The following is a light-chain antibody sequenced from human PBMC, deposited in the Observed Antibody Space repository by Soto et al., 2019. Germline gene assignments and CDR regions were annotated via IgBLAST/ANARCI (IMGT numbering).Light chain of an antibody. CDR1: SSDVGGYNY. Sequence: QSALTQPASVSGSPGQSITISCTGTSSDVGGYNYVSWYQQHPGTAPKLMIYEVSNRPSGVSDRFSGSRPGNTASLTISGLQAEDESDYYCISYTSSSTWVFGGGTKLTVL. V-gene: IGLV2-14*01. CDR3: ISYTSSSTWV. CDR2: EVS. J-gene: IGLJ3*02.